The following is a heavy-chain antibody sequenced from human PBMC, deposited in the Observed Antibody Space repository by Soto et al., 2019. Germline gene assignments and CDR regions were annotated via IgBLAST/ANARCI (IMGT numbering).Heavy chain of an antibody. J-gene: IGHJ3*02. CDR1: GFTVSSNY. D-gene: IGHD5-12*01. Sequence: GGSLRLSCAASGFTVSSNYMSWVHQAPGKGLEWVSVIYSGGSTYYADSVKGRFTISRDNSKNTLYLQMNSLRAEDTAVYYCATDSRRSGYEFDAFDIWGQGTMVTVSS. CDR2: IYSGGST. V-gene: IGHV3-66*01. CDR3: ATDSRRSGYEFDAFDI.